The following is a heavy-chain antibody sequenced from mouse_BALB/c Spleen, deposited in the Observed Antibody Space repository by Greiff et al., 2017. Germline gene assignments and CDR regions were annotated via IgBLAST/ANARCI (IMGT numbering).Heavy chain of an antibody. J-gene: IGHJ4*01. V-gene: IGHV1-9*01. D-gene: IGHD2-1*01. CDR2: ILPGSGST. CDR1: GYTFSSYW. Sequence: SGAELMKPGASVKISCKATGYTFSSYWIEWVKQRPGHGLEWIGEILPGSGSTNYNEKFKGKATFTADTSSNTAYMQLSSLTSEDSAVYYCARDYGNYDYAMDYWGQGTSVTVSS. CDR3: ARDYGNYDYAMDY.